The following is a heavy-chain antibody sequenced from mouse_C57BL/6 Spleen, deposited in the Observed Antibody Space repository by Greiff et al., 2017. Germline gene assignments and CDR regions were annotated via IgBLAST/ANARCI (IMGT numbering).Heavy chain of an antibody. CDR2: ISYSGST. V-gene: IGHV3-8*01. CDR3: ARSHDDYDGYFDY. CDR1: GYSITSDY. Sequence: EVLRVESGPGLAKPSQTLSLTCSVTGYSITSDYWNWIRKFPGNKLEYMGYISYSGSTYYNPSVKSRIYITQDTSKNQYYLQLNSVTTENTAAYYGARSHDDYDGYFDYWGQGTTLTVSS. D-gene: IGHD2-4*01. J-gene: IGHJ2*01.